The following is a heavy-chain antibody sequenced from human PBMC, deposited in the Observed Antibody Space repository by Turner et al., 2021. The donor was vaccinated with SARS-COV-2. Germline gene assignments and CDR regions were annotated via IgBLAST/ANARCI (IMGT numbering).Heavy chain of an antibody. CDR3: ASPFDY. V-gene: IGHV3-48*01. CDR1: GFTFSTYS. CDR2: IDSSSSTI. Sequence: EVPLVESGGALVRPGGSLRLPCVASGFTFSTYSMNWVRQAPGKGLEWVSYIDSSSSTIYYADSVKGRFTISRDNAKNSLYLQMNSLRADDTAVYYCASPFDYWGQGTLVTVSS. J-gene: IGHJ4*02.